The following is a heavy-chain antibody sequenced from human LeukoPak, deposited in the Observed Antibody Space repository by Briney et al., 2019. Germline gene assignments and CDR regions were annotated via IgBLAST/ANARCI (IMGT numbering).Heavy chain of an antibody. CDR1: GYTLTELS. Sequence: ASVKVSFKVSGYTLTELSMHWVRQAPGKGREWMGGFDPEDGETIYAQKFQGRVTMTEDTSTDTACMELSSLRSEDTAVYYCAAQRGNTPYGMDVWGQGTTVTVSS. V-gene: IGHV1-24*01. CDR3: AAQRGNTPYGMDV. J-gene: IGHJ6*02. CDR2: FDPEDGET. D-gene: IGHD4-23*01.